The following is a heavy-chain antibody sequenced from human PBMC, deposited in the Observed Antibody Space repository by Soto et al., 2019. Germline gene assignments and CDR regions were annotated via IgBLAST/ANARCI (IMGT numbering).Heavy chain of an antibody. CDR3: VRRGDGGPRTYYFDY. CDR2: IYPGDSDT. J-gene: IGHJ4*02. V-gene: IGHV5-51*01. CDR1: GYIFSNYW. D-gene: IGHD3-16*01. Sequence: PGESLKISCKASGYIFSNYWICCLLQMPVKGLEWMGIIYPGDSDTRYSPSFQGQVSISANKSINAAYLQWSSLKASDTAMYYCVRRGDGGPRTYYFDYWGQGALVTVSS.